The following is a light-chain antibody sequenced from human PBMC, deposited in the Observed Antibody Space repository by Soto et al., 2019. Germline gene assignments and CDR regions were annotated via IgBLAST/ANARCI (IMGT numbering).Light chain of an antibody. CDR2: LGS. V-gene: IGKV2-28*01. J-gene: IGKJ2*01. CDR1: QSLLHSNGYNY. Sequence: DIVMTQSPLSLPVTPGEPASISCRSSQSLLHSNGYNYLDWYLQKPGQSPQLLIYLGSNRASGVPDRFSGSGLGTDYPLKISRVEAEDVGIYYCMQVLQIPYTFGQGTKLEIK. CDR3: MQVLQIPYT.